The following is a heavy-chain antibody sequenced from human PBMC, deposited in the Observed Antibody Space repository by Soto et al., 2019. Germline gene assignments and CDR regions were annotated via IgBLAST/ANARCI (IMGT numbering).Heavy chain of an antibody. CDR1: GFTFNSYG. D-gene: IGHD5-18*01. CDR3: ANRDTSMVTRYYYGMDV. CDR2: ISYDSTKT. J-gene: IGHJ6*02. V-gene: IGHV3-30*18. Sequence: QVQLVESGGGVVQPGRSLRLSCAASGFTFNSYGMHWVRQGPGNGLEWVAFISYDSTKTYYADSVKGRFTISRDNSKNTLYLQMNSLRAEDTAVYYCANRDTSMVTRYYYGMDVWGQGTTVTVSS.